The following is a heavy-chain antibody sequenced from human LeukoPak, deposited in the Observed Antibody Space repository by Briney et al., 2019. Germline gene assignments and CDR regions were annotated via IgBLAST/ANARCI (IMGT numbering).Heavy chain of an antibody. CDR2: IIPIFGTA. Sequence: SVKVSCKASGGTFSSYAISWVRQAPGQGLEWMGGIIPIFGTANYAQKFQGRVTITADKSTSTAYMELSSLRSEDTAVYYCARDRGAWEPFDYWGQGTLVTVSS. CDR3: ARDRGAWEPFDY. J-gene: IGHJ4*02. CDR1: GGTFSSYA. D-gene: IGHD1-26*01. V-gene: IGHV1-69*06.